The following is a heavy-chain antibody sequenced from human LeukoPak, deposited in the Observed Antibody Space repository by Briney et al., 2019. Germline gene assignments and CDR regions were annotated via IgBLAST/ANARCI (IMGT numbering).Heavy chain of an antibody. CDR1: GFTFSSYA. J-gene: IGHJ4*02. Sequence: PGGSLRLSCAASGFTFSSYAMSWVRQAPGKGLEWVSAISGSGGSTYYADSVKGRFTISRDNSKNTLYLQMNSLRAEDTAVYYCAKAMSIVVVPAADYWGQGTLVTVSS. CDR3: AKAMSIVVVPAADY. D-gene: IGHD2-2*01. V-gene: IGHV3-23*01. CDR2: ISGSGGST.